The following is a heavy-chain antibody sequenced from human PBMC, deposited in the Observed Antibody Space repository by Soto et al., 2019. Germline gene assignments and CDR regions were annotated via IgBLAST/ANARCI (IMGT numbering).Heavy chain of an antibody. CDR3: ATVTLRGWWVHNDRFFDY. V-gene: IGHV1-24*01. CDR1: GYTLTELS. J-gene: IGHJ4*02. Sequence: QVQLVQSGAEVKKPGASVKVSCKVSGYTLTELSMHWVRQAPGKGLEWMGGFDPEDGETIYAQKSLRRVTMTEDTSTDTDYMELSSLRSEDTAVYYCATVTLRGWWVHNDRFFDYWGQGTLVTVSS. CDR2: FDPEDGET. D-gene: IGHD6-19*01.